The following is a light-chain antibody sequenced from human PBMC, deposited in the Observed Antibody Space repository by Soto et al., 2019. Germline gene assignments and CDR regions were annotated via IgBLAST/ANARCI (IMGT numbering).Light chain of an antibody. CDR3: QHRSSWPLT. CDR2: DAS. Sequence: EIVLTQSPATLSLSPGERATLSCRASQSVWSYLTWYQQKPGQAPRLLVYDASNRAAGVPARFSGSGSGTDFTLTISSLESEDFAVYYCQHRSSWPLTFGGGTKVEIK. CDR1: QSVWSY. V-gene: IGKV3-11*01. J-gene: IGKJ4*01.